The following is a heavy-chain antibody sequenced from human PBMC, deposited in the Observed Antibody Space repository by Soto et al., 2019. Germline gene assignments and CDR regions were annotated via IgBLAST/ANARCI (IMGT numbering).Heavy chain of an antibody. CDR1: GYTFTSYG. Sequence: ASVKVSCKASGYTFTSYGISWVRQAPGQGLEWVGWISAYNGNTNYAQKLQGRVTMTTDTSTSTAYMELRSLRSDDTAVYYCARKGVDVDTAMVSYNWFDPWGQGTLVAVSS. CDR3: ARKGVDVDTAMVSYNWFDP. D-gene: IGHD5-18*01. J-gene: IGHJ5*02. CDR2: ISAYNGNT. V-gene: IGHV1-18*01.